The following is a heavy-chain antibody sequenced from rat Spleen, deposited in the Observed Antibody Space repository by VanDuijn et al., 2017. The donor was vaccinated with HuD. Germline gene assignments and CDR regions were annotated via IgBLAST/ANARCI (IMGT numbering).Heavy chain of an antibody. V-gene: IGHV5S13*01. CDR3: TVLTIAAY. CDR1: GFTFSNYD. J-gene: IGHJ2*01. CDR2: ISTGGGNT. D-gene: IGHD1-2*01. Sequence: EVQLVESGGGLVQPGRSLKLSCAASGFTFSNYDMAWVRQAPTKGLEWIASISTGGGNTYYRDSVKGRFTISRDNAKNTQYLQMDSLRSEDTALYYCTVLTIAAYWGQGVMVTVSS.